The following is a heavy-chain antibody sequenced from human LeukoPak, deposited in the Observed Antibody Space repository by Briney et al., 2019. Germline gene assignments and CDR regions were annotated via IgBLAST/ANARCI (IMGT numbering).Heavy chain of an antibody. D-gene: IGHD3-10*01. J-gene: IGHJ4*02. CDR3: AKDQYVLLWFGELRPIYFDY. V-gene: IGHV3-48*03. CDR1: GFAFSTYE. Sequence: GGSLRLSCAASGFAFSTYEMNWVRQAPGKGLEWVSYIGTSDNTRYYADSVKGRFTISRDNARNSLYLQMNSLRAEDTAVYYCAKDQYVLLWFGELRPIYFDYWGQGTLVTDSS. CDR2: IGTSDNTR.